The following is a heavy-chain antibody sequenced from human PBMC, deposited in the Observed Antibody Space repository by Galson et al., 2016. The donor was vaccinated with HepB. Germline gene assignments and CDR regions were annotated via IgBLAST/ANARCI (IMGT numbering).Heavy chain of an antibody. V-gene: IGHV3-23*01. D-gene: IGHD3-9*01. J-gene: IGHJ4*02. CDR2: ISGSGGST. CDR3: AKAHYDILTCYWPYFDY. CDR1: GFTFRSHA. Sequence: SVRLSCAASGFTFRSHAMSWVRQAPGKGLEWVSGISGSGGSTYYADSVKGRITISSDHSKNTLYLQMNSLRVEDTAVYYCAKAHYDILTCYWPYFDYWCQGTLVTVSS.